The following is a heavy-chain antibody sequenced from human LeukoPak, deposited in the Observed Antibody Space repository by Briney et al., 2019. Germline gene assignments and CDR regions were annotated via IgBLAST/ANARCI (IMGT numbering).Heavy chain of an antibody. CDR1: GVSISSYY. Sequence: SETLSLTCTVSGVSISSYYWSWIRQPPGKGLEWIGYSYYSGSTNYNPSLKRRVTISVDTSKNQFSLKLSSVTAADTAVYYCARDMYKYDSSGSRAFDIWGQGTMVTVSS. CDR2: SYYSGST. CDR3: ARDMYKYDSSGSRAFDI. J-gene: IGHJ3*02. V-gene: IGHV4-59*01. D-gene: IGHD3-22*01.